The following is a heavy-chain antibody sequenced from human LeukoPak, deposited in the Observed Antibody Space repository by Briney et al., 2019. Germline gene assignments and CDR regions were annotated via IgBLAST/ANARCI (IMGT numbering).Heavy chain of an antibody. J-gene: IGHJ5*02. CDR1: GYTFTSYD. Sequence: EASVKVSCKASGYTFTSYDINWVRQATGQGREWMGWMNPNSGNTGYAQKFQGRVTMTRNTSISTAYMELRSLRSDDTAVYYCARVRQQWLVLLWFDPWGQGTLVTVSS. D-gene: IGHD6-19*01. V-gene: IGHV1-8*01. CDR2: MNPNSGNT. CDR3: ARVRQQWLVLLWFDP.